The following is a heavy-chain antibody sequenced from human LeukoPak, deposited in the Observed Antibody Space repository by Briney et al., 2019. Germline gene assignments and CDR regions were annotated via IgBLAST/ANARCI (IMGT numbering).Heavy chain of an antibody. D-gene: IGHD2-15*01. J-gene: IGHJ4*02. Sequence: SVNVSCKASGGTFTTFAIRWMRQAPGQGLQWMGAIVPIFGKSHYAQKLQGRLTITADESTNTAFMELARLTADDTAVYYCARESLAATWPSDYGGQGTLVTVSS. CDR3: ARESLAATWPSDY. CDR2: IVPIFGKS. V-gene: IGHV1-69*13. CDR1: GGTFTTFA.